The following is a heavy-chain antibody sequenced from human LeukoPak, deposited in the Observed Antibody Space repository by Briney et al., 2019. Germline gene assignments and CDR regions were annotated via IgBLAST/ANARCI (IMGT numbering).Heavy chain of an antibody. CDR2: IKKEGSET. J-gene: IGHJ4*02. CDR1: RFTLREYW. CDR3: ARGGGDYEDFDY. D-gene: IGHD3-16*01. V-gene: IGHV3-7*01. Sequence: GGSLSLSCAASRFTLREYWMSGVRPAPGKGLAWVANIKKEGSETNTVGSVRGRFTISRDNAKNTLYLQKTSLRVEDTAVYYCARGGGDYEDFDYWGQGTLVTVSS.